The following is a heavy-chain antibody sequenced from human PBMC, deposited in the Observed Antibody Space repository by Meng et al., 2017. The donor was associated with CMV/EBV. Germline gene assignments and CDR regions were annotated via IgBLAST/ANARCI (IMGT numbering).Heavy chain of an antibody. J-gene: IGHJ3*02. V-gene: IGHV3-30-3*01. D-gene: IGHD1-1*01. Sequence: SWAASGFTFSSYAMHWVRQAPGKGLEWVAVISYDGSNKYYADSVKGRFTISRDNSKNTLYLQMNSLRAEDTAVYYCARDGTSDAFDIWGQGTMVTVSS. CDR3: ARDGTSDAFDI. CDR1: GFTFSSYA. CDR2: ISYDGSNK.